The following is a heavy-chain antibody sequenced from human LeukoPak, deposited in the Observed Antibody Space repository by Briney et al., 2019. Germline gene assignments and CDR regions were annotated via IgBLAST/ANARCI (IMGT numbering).Heavy chain of an antibody. Sequence: SVKVSCKASGGTFSSYAISWVRQAPGQGLEWVGGVIPIFGTANYAQKFQGRVTITADESTSTAYMELSSLRSEDTAVYYCARALGYCSSTSCLDYWGQGTLVTVSS. J-gene: IGHJ4*02. CDR1: GGTFSSYA. V-gene: IGHV1-69*01. CDR2: VIPIFGTA. D-gene: IGHD2-2*01. CDR3: ARALGYCSSTSCLDY.